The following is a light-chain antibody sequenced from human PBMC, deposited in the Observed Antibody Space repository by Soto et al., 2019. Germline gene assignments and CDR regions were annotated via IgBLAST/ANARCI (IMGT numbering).Light chain of an antibody. Sequence: QSVLTQPPSASGSPGQSVTISCTGTSSDIGGYNSVSWYQQPPGKAPKLVIYEVSKRPSGVPDRFSGSKSGNTASLTVSGLQAEDEADYYCSSYAGTNNLVFGGGTQLTVL. CDR2: EVS. CDR3: SSYAGTNNLV. CDR1: SSDIGGYNS. V-gene: IGLV2-8*01. J-gene: IGLJ2*01.